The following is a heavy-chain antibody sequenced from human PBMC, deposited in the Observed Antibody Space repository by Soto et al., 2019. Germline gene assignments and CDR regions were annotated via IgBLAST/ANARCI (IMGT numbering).Heavy chain of an antibody. CDR1: GGSISSGGYY. CDR2: IYYSGST. V-gene: IGHV4-31*03. CDR3: ARDRQSIGGYYYYYGMDV. J-gene: IGHJ6*02. Sequence: SETLSLTCTVSGGSISSGGYYWSWIRQHPGKGLEWIGYIYYSGSTYYNPSLKSRVTISVDTSKNQFSLKLSSVTAADTAVYYCARDRQSIGGYYYYYGMDVWGQGTTVTVSS. D-gene: IGHD3-10*01.